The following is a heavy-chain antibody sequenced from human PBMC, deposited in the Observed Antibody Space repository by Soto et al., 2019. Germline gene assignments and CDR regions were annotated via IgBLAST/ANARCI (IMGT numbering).Heavy chain of an antibody. D-gene: IGHD2-2*01. V-gene: IGHV3-33*01. J-gene: IGHJ6*02. CDR2: IWYDGSDK. CDR1: GFTFSSYG. CDR3: ARDTLRPIVLVPTEEYYYYAMDV. Sequence: QVQLVESGGGVVQPGRSLRLSCAASGFTFSSYGMHWVRQAPGKGLEWVAVIWYDGSDKYYADSVRARFTISRDNSKNPVDLQMNSLRAEDTAVFFFARDTLRPIVLVPTEEYYYYAMDVWGQGTTVTVSS.